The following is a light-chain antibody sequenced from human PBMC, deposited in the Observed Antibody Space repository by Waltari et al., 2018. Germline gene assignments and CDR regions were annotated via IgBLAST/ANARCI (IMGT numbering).Light chain of an antibody. CDR1: SSDVGCYNY. V-gene: IGLV2-14*01. CDR2: EVS. J-gene: IGLJ1*01. Sequence: QSALTQPASVSGSPGQSITIPCTGTSSDVGCYNYVSWYQQHPGKAPKLMIYEVSNRPSGVSNRFSGSKSGNTASLTISGLQAEDEADYYCSSYTSSSTEVFGTGTKVTVL. CDR3: SSYTSSSTEV.